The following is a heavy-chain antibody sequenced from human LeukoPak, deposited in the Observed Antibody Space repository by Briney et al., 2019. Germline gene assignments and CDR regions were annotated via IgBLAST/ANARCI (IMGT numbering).Heavy chain of an antibody. CDR3: AKKVGLVSAPLYYFDV. V-gene: IGHV3-23*01. CDR1: GFTFSSYA. CDR2: ISGRAGSW. J-gene: IGHJ4*02. D-gene: IGHD5/OR15-5a*01. Sequence: HPGGSLRLSCAASGFTFSSYAMSWVRQAPGKGLEWVSAISGRAGSWVYADSVKGRFPISRDNSKNTLFLQMNSLRAEDTAIYYCAKKVGLVSAPLYYFDVWGQGTLVTVSS.